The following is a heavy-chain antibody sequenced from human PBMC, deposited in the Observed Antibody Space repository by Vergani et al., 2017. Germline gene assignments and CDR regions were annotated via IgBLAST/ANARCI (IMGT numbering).Heavy chain of an antibody. CDR3: TRSECSGTTCYGHYFDL. J-gene: IGHJ4*01. D-gene: IGHD2-15*01. Sequence: EVQLLESGGGSAQPGESLRLSCVASGFTFTAHGLNWVRQAPGKGLEWVSGIKSDGRTSYAESVRGRFTISRDTSRNAVYLQMNILRVEDTGVYYCTRSECSGTTCYGHYFDLWGHGILVTVSS. CDR1: GFTFTAHG. CDR2: IKSDGRT. V-gene: IGHV3-66*02.